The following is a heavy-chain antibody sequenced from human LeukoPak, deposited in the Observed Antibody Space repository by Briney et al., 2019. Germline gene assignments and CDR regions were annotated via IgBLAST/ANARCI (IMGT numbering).Heavy chain of an antibody. CDR3: ANEIRPNDY. J-gene: IGHJ4*02. CDR2: ISISGDTT. CDR1: GFTXSSHA. Sequence: SLXLXXGXSGFTXSSHAMTWVRQAPGKGLEWVSAISISGDTTYYADAVKGRFTISRDNSKNTVYLQMNSLRAEDTAVYYCANEIRPNDYWGQGTLVTVSS. D-gene: IGHD4-17*01. V-gene: IGHV3-23*01.